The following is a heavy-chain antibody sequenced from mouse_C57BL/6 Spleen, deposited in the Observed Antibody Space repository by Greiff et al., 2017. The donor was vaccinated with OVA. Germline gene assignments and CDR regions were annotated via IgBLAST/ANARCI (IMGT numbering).Heavy chain of an antibody. CDR3: TREGGTKAVDY. J-gene: IGHJ4*01. CDR1: GFTFSSYA. V-gene: IGHV5-9-1*02. CDR2: ISSGGDYI. D-gene: IGHD4-1*01. Sequence: EVHLVESGEGLVKPGGSLKLSCAASGFTFSSYAMSWVRQTPEKRLEWVAYISSGGDYIYYADTVKGRFTISRDNARNTLYLQMSSLKSEDTAMYYCTREGGTKAVDYWGQGTSVTVSS.